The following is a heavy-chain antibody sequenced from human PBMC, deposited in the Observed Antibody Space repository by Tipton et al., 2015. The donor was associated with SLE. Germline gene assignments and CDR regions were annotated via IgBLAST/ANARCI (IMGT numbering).Heavy chain of an antibody. D-gene: IGHD2-15*01. J-gene: IGHJ1*01. CDR3: ARHHRLVAAGTGHFHH. CDR1: GFPFSSYA. Sequence: SLRLSCEASGFPFSSYAMHWVRQAPGKGLEWVAVISYDGSNKYYADSVKGRFTISRDTSKNQFSLQLTSVTAADTAAYFCARHHRLVAAGTGHFHHWGQGTLVTVSS. CDR2: ISYDGSNK. V-gene: IGHV3-30*04.